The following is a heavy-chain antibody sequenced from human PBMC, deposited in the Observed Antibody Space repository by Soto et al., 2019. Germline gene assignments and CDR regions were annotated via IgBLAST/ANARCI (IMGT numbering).Heavy chain of an antibody. J-gene: IGHJ6*02. V-gene: IGHV4-31*02. CDR1: GGSISSGGYY. D-gene: IGHD3-9*01. Sequence: SETLSLTCTVSGGSISSGGYYWSWIRQHPGKGLEWIGYIYYSGSTYYNPSLKSRVTISVDTSKNQFSLKLSSVTAADTAVYYCASASHYDILTGYGSYLYYYGMDVWGQGTTVTSP. CDR2: IYYSGST. CDR3: ASASHYDILTGYGSYLYYYGMDV.